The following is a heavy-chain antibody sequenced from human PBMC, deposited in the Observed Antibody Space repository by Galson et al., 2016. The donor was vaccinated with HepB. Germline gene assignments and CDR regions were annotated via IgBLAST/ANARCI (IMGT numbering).Heavy chain of an antibody. J-gene: IGHJ4*02. V-gene: IGHV2-5*01. D-gene: IGHD1-26*01. CDR2: IYWNDDE. CDR1: GFSLTTSGVG. Sequence: PALVKPTQTLTLTCTFSGFSLTTSGVGVGWIRQPPGKALEWLAFIYWNDDERYSPSLKSRLSITKDTSKNQVVLTMTNMDPVDTATYYCVHIVHSGSYYYFAYWGQGTLVTVSS. CDR3: VHIVHSGSYYYFAY.